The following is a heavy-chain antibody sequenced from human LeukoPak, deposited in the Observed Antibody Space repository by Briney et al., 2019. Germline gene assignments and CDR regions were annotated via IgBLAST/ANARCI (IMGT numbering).Heavy chain of an antibody. CDR2: ISASGGST. V-gene: IGHV3-23*01. D-gene: IGHD4-23*01. CDR1: GFTYSNYA. J-gene: IGHJ4*02. CDR3: AKSNDYGGNSGPDY. Sequence: PGGSLRLPCAASGFTYSNYAMNWVRQAPGKGLEWVSTISASGGSTSYADSEKGRFIMSRDNSKNTLYLQMNSLRAEDTAVYYCAKSNDYGGNSGPDYWGQGTLVTVSS.